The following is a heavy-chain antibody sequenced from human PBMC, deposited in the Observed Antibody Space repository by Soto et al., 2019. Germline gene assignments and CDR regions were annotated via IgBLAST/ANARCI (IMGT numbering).Heavy chain of an antibody. CDR1: GYFFNDYH. J-gene: IGHJ5*02. V-gene: IGHV1-2*02. Sequence: GASVKVSCKTSGYFFNDYHMHWVRKAPGQGLEWMGWINPKNGDTNYAQKFQDRVTMTRDTSISTAYIELSRLTSDDTAVYYCAGEAGGSNIAAVLLDPWGQGTLVTVSS. CDR3: AGEAGGSNIAAVLLDP. D-gene: IGHD3-3*02. CDR2: INPKNGDT.